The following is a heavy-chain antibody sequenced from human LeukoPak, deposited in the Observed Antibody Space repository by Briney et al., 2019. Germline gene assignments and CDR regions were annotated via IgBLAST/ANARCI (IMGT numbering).Heavy chain of an antibody. J-gene: IGHJ5*02. V-gene: IGHV5-51*01. CDR1: GYSFTSYW. CDR2: IYPGDSDT. CDR3: ARRGYYGSGDTNWFDP. D-gene: IGHD3-10*01. Sequence: GESLKISCKGSGYSFTSYWIGWVRQMPGKGLEWMGIIYPGDSDTRYSPSFQGQVTISADKSISTAYLQWSSLKASDTAMYYCARRGYYGSGDTNWFDPWGQGTLVTVSS.